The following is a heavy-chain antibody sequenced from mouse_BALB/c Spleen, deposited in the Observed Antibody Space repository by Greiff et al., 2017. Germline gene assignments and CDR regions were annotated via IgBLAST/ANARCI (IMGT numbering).Heavy chain of an antibody. CDR2: ISSGGSYT. J-gene: IGHJ3*01. CDR3: ASPFATAPSFAY. Sequence: EVQLVESGGDLVKPGGSLKLSCAASGFTFSSYGMSWVRQTPDKRLEWVATISSGGSYTYYPDSVKGRFTISRDNAKNTLYLQMSSLKSEDTAMYYCASPFATAPSFAYWGQGTLVTVSA. D-gene: IGHD1-2*01. CDR1: GFTFSSYG. V-gene: IGHV5-6*01.